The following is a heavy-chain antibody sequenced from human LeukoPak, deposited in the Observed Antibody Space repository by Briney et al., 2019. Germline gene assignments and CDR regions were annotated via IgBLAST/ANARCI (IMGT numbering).Heavy chain of an antibody. CDR2: IKQDGSEK. J-gene: IGHJ6*02. D-gene: IGHD1-26*01. V-gene: IGHV3-7*03. CDR1: GFTFSSYW. Sequence: PGGSLRLSCAASGFTFSSYWMSWVRQAPGKGLEWVANIKQDGSEKYYVDSVKGRFTISRDNSKNSLYLQMNSLRSEDTALYYCATWAFYHSLDVWGQGTTVTVSS. CDR3: ATWAFYHSLDV.